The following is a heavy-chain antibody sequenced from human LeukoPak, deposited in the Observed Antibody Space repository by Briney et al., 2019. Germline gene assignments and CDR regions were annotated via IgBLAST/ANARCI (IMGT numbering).Heavy chain of an antibody. V-gene: IGHV3-9*01. CDR2: ISWNSGSI. CDR1: GFTFSSYA. D-gene: IGHD6-19*01. Sequence: GGSLRLSCAASGFTFSSYAMSWVRQAPGKGLEWVSGISWNSGSIGYADSVKGRFTISRDNAKNSLYLQMNSLRAEDTALYYCAKTRYSSGWYSCDYWGQGTLVTVSS. J-gene: IGHJ4*02. CDR3: AKTRYSSGWYSCDY.